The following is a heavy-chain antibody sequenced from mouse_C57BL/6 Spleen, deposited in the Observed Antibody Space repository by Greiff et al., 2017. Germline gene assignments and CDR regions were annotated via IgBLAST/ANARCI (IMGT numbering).Heavy chain of an antibody. CDR3: ARASYGYDRVYAMDY. Sequence: VQLQQPGTELVKPGASVKLSCKASGYTFTSYWMHWVKQRPGQGLEWIGNINPSNGGTNYNEKFKSKATLTVDKSSSTAYMQLSSLTSEDSAVYYGARASYGYDRVYAMDYWGQGTSVTVSA. D-gene: IGHD2-2*01. J-gene: IGHJ4*01. CDR1: GYTFTSYW. V-gene: IGHV1-53*01. CDR2: INPSNGGT.